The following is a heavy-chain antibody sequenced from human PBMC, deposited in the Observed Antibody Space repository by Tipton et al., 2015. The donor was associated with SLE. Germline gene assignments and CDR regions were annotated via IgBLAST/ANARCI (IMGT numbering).Heavy chain of an antibody. Sequence: TLSLTFTVSCGAISTFYWSWIRQSAGKGLEWIGRIYSSGRTNYNPSLKSRVTMSVDTSRKQFSLKLTSVTAADTAVYYCARRGWVDAFDIWGQGTMVIVSS. J-gene: IGHJ3*02. CDR1: CGAISTFY. CDR2: IYSSGRT. CDR3: ARRGWVDAFDI. D-gene: IGHD6-19*01. V-gene: IGHV4-4*07.